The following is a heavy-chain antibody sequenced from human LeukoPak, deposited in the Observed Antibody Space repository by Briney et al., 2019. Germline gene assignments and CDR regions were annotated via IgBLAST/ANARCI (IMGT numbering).Heavy chain of an antibody. CDR3: AKCRLRTCYSSLDN. CDR1: GFTFSSFA. Sequence: GGSLRLSCAASGFTFSSFAMTWVRQAPGKGLGWVSGISGSGGSIYYADSVKGRVTISRDNSKNTLYLQMNSLRAEDTAVYFCAKCRLRTCYSSLDNWGQGTLVTVSS. J-gene: IGHJ4*02. V-gene: IGHV3-23*01. D-gene: IGHD2-15*01. CDR2: ISGSGGSI.